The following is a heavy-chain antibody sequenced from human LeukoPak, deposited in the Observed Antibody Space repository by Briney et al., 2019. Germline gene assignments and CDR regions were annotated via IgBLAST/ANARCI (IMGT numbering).Heavy chain of an antibody. J-gene: IGHJ4*02. CDR2: IYYSGST. CDR3: VRTPFDYYDSSGYYAIDY. CDR1: GGSISSSSYY. Sequence: SETLSLTCTVSGGSISSSSYYWGWIRQPPGKGLEWIGSIYYSGSTNYNPSLKSRVTISVDTSKNQFSLKLSSVTAADTAVYYCVRTPFDYYDSSGYYAIDYWGQGTLVTVSS. V-gene: IGHV4-39*07. D-gene: IGHD3-22*01.